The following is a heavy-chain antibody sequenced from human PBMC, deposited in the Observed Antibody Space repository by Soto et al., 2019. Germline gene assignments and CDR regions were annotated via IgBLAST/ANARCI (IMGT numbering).Heavy chain of an antibody. V-gene: IGHV4-59*01. J-gene: IGHJ4*02. CDR1: GGSISSYY. CDR3: ARDGWISSLDY. D-gene: IGHD2-2*03. CDR2: IDYSGST. Sequence: QVQLQESGPGLVKPSETLSLTCTVSGGSISSYYWSWIRQPPGKGLEWIGYIDYSGSTHYNPSLKSRVTMSLETSKNEFSLMLISVTAADTAVYYRARDGWISSLDYWGQGTLVTVSS.